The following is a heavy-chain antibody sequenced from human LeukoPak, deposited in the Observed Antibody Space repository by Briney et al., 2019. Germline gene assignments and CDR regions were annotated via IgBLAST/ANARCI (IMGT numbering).Heavy chain of an antibody. CDR1: GGSISSYY. Sequence: SETLSLTCTVSGGSISSYYWSWIRQPPGKGLEWIGYIYYSGSTNYNPSLKSRVTISVDTSKNQFSLKLSSVTAADTAAYYCASSVEDAFDIWGQGTLVTVSS. D-gene: IGHD5/OR15-5a*01. CDR3: ASSVEDAFDI. CDR2: IYYSGST. J-gene: IGHJ3*02. V-gene: IGHV4-59*08.